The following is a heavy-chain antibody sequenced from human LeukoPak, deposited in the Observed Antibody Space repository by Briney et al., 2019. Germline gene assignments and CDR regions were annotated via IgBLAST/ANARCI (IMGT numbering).Heavy chain of an antibody. CDR2: INHSGST. Sequence: PSETLSLTCAVYGGSFSGYYWSWIRQPPGKGLEWIGEINHSGSTNYNPSLKSRVTISVYTSKNQFSLKLSSVTAADTAVYYCARSPHSSGWYAYYYMDVWGKGTTVTISS. V-gene: IGHV4-34*01. CDR3: ARSPHSSGWYAYYYMDV. J-gene: IGHJ6*03. CDR1: GGSFSGYY. D-gene: IGHD6-19*01.